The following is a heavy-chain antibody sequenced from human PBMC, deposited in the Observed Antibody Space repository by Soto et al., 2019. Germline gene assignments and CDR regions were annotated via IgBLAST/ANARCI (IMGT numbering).Heavy chain of an antibody. J-gene: IGHJ4*02. CDR3: AKDRRTYYYDSSGYYPTGGY. CDR1: GFTFSSYA. V-gene: IGHV3-23*01. Sequence: PGGSLRLSCAASGFTFSSYAMSWVRQAPGKGLEWVSAISGSGGSTYYADSVKGRFTISRDNSKNTLYLQMNSLRAEDTAVYYCAKDRRTYYYDSSGYYPTGGYWGQGTLVTVS. D-gene: IGHD3-22*01. CDR2: ISGSGGST.